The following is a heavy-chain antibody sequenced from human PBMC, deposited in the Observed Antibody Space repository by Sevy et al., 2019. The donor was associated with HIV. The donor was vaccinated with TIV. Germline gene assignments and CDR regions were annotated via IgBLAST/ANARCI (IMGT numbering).Heavy chain of an antibody. CDR2: IGGSGDRT. D-gene: IGHD2-2*01. CDR3: ARGPAYLY. J-gene: IGHJ4*02. CDR1: GFTFSDYA. V-gene: IGHV3-23*01. Sequence: GGSLRLSCAVSGFTFSDYAMSWVRQPPGGGLEWVSAIGGSGDRTFYADSVKGRFTISRDNSRSTLSLEMNDLRDDDTAFYYCARGPAYLYWGREHWSPSPQ.